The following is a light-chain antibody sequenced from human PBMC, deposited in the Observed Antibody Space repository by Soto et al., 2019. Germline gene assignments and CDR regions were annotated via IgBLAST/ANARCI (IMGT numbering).Light chain of an antibody. Sequence: QSALTQPASVSGSPGQSITISCTGSSNNIGGYSLVSWYQQSPGKVPKLLIFEVNKRPSGVSDRFSGSKSGDTASLTISGLQAEDEADYYCCSYAGSVVFGGGTMLTVL. V-gene: IGLV2-23*02. CDR3: CSYAGSVV. J-gene: IGLJ2*01. CDR2: EVN. CDR1: SNNIGGYSL.